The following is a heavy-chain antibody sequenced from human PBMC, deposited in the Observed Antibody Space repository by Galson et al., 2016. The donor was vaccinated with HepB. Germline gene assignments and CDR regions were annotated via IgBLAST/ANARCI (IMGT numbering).Heavy chain of an antibody. D-gene: IGHD6-19*01. CDR3: ARRGSGWSLFDS. V-gene: IGHV5-51*01. Sequence: QSGAEVKKPGESLKTSCRGSGHSFSSYWIGWVRQMPGKGLEWLGNIYPGDSDTRYSPSFQGQVSISADKSITTAYLQWSSLKASDTAFYYCARRGSGWSLFDSWGQGTLVTVSS. J-gene: IGHJ4*02. CDR2: IYPGDSDT. CDR1: GHSFSSYW.